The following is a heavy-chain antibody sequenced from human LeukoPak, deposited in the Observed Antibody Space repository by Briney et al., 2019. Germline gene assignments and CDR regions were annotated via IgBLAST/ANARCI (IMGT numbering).Heavy chain of an antibody. Sequence: PSETLSLTCAVYGGSFSGYYWSWIRQPPGKGLEWIGEINHSGSTNYNPSLKSRVTISVDTSKNQFSLKLSSVTAADMAVYYCARGRVVVVAATGHYFDYWGQGTLVTVSS. CDR2: INHSGST. V-gene: IGHV4-34*01. J-gene: IGHJ4*02. D-gene: IGHD2-15*01. CDR1: GGSFSGYY. CDR3: ARGRVVVVAATGHYFDY.